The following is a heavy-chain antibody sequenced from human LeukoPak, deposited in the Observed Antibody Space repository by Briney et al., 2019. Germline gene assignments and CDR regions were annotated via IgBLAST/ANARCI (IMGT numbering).Heavy chain of an antibody. CDR2: ISDGGSIT. V-gene: IGHV3-23*01. D-gene: IGHD7-27*01. CDR3: VKTTRPLGAFDY. CDR1: VFTFRDYA. Sequence: PGGSLRLSCAASVFTFRDYAMNWVRQAPGKGLEWVSGISDGGSITAYADSVKGRFTISRDNFKKMLYLQMNSLRAEDTAIYYCVKTTRPLGAFDYWGQGTLVTVSS. J-gene: IGHJ4*02.